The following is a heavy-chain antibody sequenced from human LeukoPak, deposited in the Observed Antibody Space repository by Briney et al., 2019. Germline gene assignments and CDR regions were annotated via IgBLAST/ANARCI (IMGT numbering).Heavy chain of an antibody. CDR2: ISHSGST. V-gene: IGHV4-34*01. CDR1: GGSFSGYY. Sequence: SETLSLTCAMYGGSFSGYYWSWIRQPPGKGLEWIGEISHSGSTNYDPSLTGRVTISVDASKKQFSLRLTSVTAADTAVYYCARLRNYYGSGSYADAFDIWGQGTMVTVSS. J-gene: IGHJ3*02. CDR3: ARLRNYYGSGSYADAFDI. D-gene: IGHD3-10*01.